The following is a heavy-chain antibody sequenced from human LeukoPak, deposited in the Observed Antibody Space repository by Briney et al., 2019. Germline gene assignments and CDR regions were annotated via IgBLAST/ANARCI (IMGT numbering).Heavy chain of an antibody. Sequence: GGSLRLSCAASGFTFSSYAMSWVRQAPGKGLEWVSAITGSGGSTYYADSVKGRFTISRDNSKNTLYLQMNSLRAEDTAVYYCAKLLRNRNGPYEYWGQGTLVTVSS. V-gene: IGHV3-23*01. J-gene: IGHJ4*02. D-gene: IGHD4-4*01. CDR2: ITGSGGST. CDR3: AKLLRNRNGPYEY. CDR1: GFTFSSYA.